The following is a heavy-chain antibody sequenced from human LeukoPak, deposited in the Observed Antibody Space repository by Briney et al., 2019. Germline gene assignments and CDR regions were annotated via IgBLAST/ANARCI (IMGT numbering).Heavy chain of an antibody. CDR3: ARGMEIVQLDY. V-gene: IGHV7-4-1*02. D-gene: IGHD5-12*01. CDR1: GYTFTSYA. CDR2: INTNTGNP. Sequence: GASVTVSCKASGYTFTSYAMNWVRQAPGQGLEWMGWINTNTGNPTYAQGFTGRFVFPLDTSVSTAYLQISSLKAEDTAVYYCARGMEIVQLDYWGQGNLVRVSS. J-gene: IGHJ4*02.